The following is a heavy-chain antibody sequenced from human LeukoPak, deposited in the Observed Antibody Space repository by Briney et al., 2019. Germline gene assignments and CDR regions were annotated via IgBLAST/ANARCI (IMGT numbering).Heavy chain of an antibody. J-gene: IGHJ3*02. V-gene: IGHV3-30-3*01. D-gene: IGHD3-9*01. Sequence: GRSLRLSCAASGFTFSSYAMHWVRQAPGKGLEWVAVISYDGSNKYYADSVKGRFTISRDNSKNTLYLQMNSLRAEDTAVYYCARDLVNYDILTGTDAFDIWGQGTMVTVSS. CDR2: ISYDGSNK. CDR1: GFTFSSYA. CDR3: ARDLVNYDILTGTDAFDI.